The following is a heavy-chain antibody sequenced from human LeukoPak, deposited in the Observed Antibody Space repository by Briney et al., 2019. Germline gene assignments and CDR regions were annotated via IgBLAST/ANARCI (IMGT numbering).Heavy chain of an antibody. CDR3: AKDRGPPPSSSYLFGY. CDR2: ISGSGGNT. CDR1: GFTFSSYA. J-gene: IGHJ4*01. Sequence: SGGSLRLSCAASGFTFSSYAMSWVRQAPGKGLEWVSTISGSGGNTYYADSVKDRFTISRDNSKNTLYLQLNSLRADDTAVYYCAKDRGPPPSSSYLFGYWGHGTLVSVSS. D-gene: IGHD6-6*01. V-gene: IGHV3-23*01.